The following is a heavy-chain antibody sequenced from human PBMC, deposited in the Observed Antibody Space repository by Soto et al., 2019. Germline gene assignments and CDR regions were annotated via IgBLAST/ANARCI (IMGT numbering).Heavy chain of an antibody. D-gene: IGHD6-13*01. J-gene: IGHJ6*02. CDR3: ARDPQQLPPYYYYYYGMDV. CDR1: GSTFTSYY. CDR2: INPSGGST. Sequence: ASVKVSCKASGSTFTSYYMHWVRQAPGQGLEWMGIINPSGGSTSYAQKFQGRVTMTRDTSTSTVYMELTSLGSEDTAVYYCARDPQQLPPYYYYYYGMDVWGQGTTVTVSS. V-gene: IGHV1-46*01.